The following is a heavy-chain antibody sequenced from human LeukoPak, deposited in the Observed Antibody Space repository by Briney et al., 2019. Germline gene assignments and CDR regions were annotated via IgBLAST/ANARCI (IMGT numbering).Heavy chain of an antibody. CDR3: ARASGTSFEIAARPPDY. Sequence: SETLSLTCAVYGGSFSGYYWSWIRQPPGKGLEWIGEINHSGSTNYNPSLKSRVTISVDTSKNQFSLQLNSVTPEDTAVYYCARASGTSFEIAARPPDYWGQGTLVTVSS. CDR1: GGSFSGYY. D-gene: IGHD6-6*01. CDR2: INHSGST. V-gene: IGHV4-34*01. J-gene: IGHJ4*02.